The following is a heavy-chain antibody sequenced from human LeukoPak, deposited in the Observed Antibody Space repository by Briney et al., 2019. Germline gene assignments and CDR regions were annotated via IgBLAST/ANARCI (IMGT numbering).Heavy chain of an antibody. CDR1: GYPFTGYY. D-gene: IGHD5-18*01. CDR2: IILIFGTA. J-gene: IGHJ4*02. Sequence: ASVKVSCKASGYPFTGYYLHWVRQAPGQGLEWMGRIILIFGTANYAQKFQGRVTITTDESTSTAYMELSSLRSEDTAVYYCARVDGGYSYGFNYWGQGTLVTVSS. CDR3: ARVDGGYSYGFNY. V-gene: IGHV1-69*05.